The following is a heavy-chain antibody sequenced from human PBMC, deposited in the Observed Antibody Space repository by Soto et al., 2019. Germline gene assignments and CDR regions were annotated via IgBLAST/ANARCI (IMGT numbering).Heavy chain of an antibody. Sequence: QVQLQESGPGLVKPSETLSLTCTVSGGSINSYYWSWIRQPPGKGLEWIGYIYYTGSTNYNPSLKSRLTISVDTSNNHFSLKLTSTAADTAVYFCARHSPSTGTTWGHWFDPWGHGTQVTVSS. CDR2: IYYTGST. CDR3: ARHSPSTGTTWGHWFDP. J-gene: IGHJ5*02. V-gene: IGHV4-59*08. CDR1: GGSINSYY. D-gene: IGHD1-7*01.